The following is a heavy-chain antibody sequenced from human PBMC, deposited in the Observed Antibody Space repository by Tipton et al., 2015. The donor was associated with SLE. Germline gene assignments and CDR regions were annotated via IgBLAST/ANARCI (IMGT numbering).Heavy chain of an antibody. Sequence: LRLSCTVSGTSISNYYWSWIRQPPGRGLEWIGYIYDSGSTNYNPSLKSRVTTSVDMSKNQFSLKLSSVTAADTAVYYCARHKNQLWSHFDSWGQGTLVTVSS. D-gene: IGHD5-18*01. CDR3: ARHKNQLWSHFDS. CDR1: GTSISNYY. J-gene: IGHJ4*02. CDR2: IYDSGST. V-gene: IGHV4-59*08.